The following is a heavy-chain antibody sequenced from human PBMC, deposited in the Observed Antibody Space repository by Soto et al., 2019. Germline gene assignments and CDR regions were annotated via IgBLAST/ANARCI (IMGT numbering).Heavy chain of an antibody. Sequence: GASVKVSCKASGGTFSSYTISWVRQAPGQGLEWMGRIIPILGIANYAQKFQGRVTITTDKSTSTAYMELSSLRSEDTAVYYCARWGIAAAGTYFDYWGQGTLVTVSS. V-gene: IGHV1-69*02. CDR3: ARWGIAAAGTYFDY. D-gene: IGHD6-13*01. J-gene: IGHJ4*02. CDR2: IIPILGIA. CDR1: GGTFSSYT.